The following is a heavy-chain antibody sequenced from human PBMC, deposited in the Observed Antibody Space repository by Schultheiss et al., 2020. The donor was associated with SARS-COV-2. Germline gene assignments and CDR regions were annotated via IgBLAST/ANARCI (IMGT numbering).Heavy chain of an antibody. CDR3: ARGTTVTTPLWY. CDR2: ISSSGSTI. D-gene: IGHD4-17*01. V-gene: IGHV3-48*03. Sequence: GGSLRLSCAASGFTFSSYEMNWVRQAPGKGLEWVSYISSSGSTIYYADSVKGRFTISRDNSKNTLYLQMNSLRAEDTAVYYCARGTTVTTPLWYWGQGTLVTVSS. CDR1: GFTFSSYE. J-gene: IGHJ4*02.